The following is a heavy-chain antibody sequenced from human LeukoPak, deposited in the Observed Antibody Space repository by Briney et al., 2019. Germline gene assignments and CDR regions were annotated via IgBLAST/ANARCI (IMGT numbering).Heavy chain of an antibody. CDR2: IIPILGIA. D-gene: IGHD2-2*01. V-gene: IGHV1-69*04. CDR3: ARDPDLEVVPAGSRPVNDY. Sequence: SVKVSCKASGGTFSSYAISWVRQATGQGLEWMGRIIPILGIANYAQKFHGRVTITTDKSTSTAYMELSSLRSEDTAVYYCARDPDLEVVPAGSRPVNDYWGQGTLVTVSS. J-gene: IGHJ4*02. CDR1: GGTFSSYA.